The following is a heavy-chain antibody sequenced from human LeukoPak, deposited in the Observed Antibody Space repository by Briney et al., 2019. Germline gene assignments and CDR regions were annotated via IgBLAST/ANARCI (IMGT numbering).Heavy chain of an antibody. J-gene: IGHJ4*02. Sequence: GGSLRLSCAVSGFTFSNYGMSWVRQAPGKGLEWVSSIDSSGGYMFYADSVKGRFIISRDNAKDSLYLQMNSLRVEDTAVYYCLRGDRRDYWGQGTLVTVSS. CDR3: LRGDRRDY. V-gene: IGHV3-21*06. CDR2: IDSSGGYM. CDR1: GFTFSNYG.